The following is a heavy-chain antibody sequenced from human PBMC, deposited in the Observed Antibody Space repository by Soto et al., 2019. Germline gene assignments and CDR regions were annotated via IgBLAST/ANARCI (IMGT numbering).Heavy chain of an antibody. J-gene: IGHJ4*02. CDR2: INPESGNP. D-gene: IGHD2-8*01. CDR1: GYTFTDYS. CDR3: ASEDCANTNCLKGFHY. V-gene: IGHV1-2*02. Sequence: QVQMVQSGAEVKKPGDSVKVSCKASGYTFTDYSMHWDRQAPGQGFEWVGGINPESGNPKYVPKFQGRVTVTRDTTTSTAYTDLNGLTSDDTAVYYCASEDCANTNCLKGFHYWGQGTLVTVSS.